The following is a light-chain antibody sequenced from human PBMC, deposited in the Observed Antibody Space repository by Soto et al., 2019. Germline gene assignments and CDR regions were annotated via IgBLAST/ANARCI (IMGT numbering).Light chain of an antibody. CDR2: LGS. CDR1: QSLLHSNGYNY. Sequence: DIVMTQSTLSLPVTPGEPASISCRSSQSLLHSNGYNYLDWYLQKRGQSPQLLIYLGSNRASGVPDRFSGSGSGTDFTLKISRVEAEDVGVYYCMQALQTPLTFGGGTKVEIK. V-gene: IGKV2-28*01. CDR3: MQALQTPLT. J-gene: IGKJ4*01.